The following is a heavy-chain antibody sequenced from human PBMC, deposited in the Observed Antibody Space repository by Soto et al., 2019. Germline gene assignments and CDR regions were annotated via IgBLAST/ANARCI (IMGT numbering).Heavy chain of an antibody. CDR3: ARFGGDGYYNF. V-gene: IGHV3-11*01. Sequence: QVQLVESGGGWVKPGGSLRLSCAASGFTLSDYYMTWIRQAPGKGLEWVSDISISGTTIHYADSVRGRFTISRDNAKTALWLQMNTLRAEDTAVYYCARFGGDGYYNFWGQGTLVTVSS. J-gene: IGHJ4*02. CDR1: GFTLSDYY. CDR2: ISISGTTI. D-gene: IGHD3-9*01.